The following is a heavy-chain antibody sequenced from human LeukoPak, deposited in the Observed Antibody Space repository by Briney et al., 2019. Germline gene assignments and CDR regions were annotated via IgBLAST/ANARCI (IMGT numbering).Heavy chain of an antibody. CDR2: INGDNGNT. J-gene: IGHJ4*02. CDR1: GYTFSSYA. Sequence: ASVKVSCKTSGYTFSSYAMHWVRQAPGQRLEWMGCINGDNGNTQYSQKFQGRVTITADKSTSTAYMELSSLRSEDTAVYYCARDPGGSYYYFDYWGQGTLVTVSS. D-gene: IGHD1-26*01. CDR3: ARDPGGSYYYFDY. V-gene: IGHV1-3*01.